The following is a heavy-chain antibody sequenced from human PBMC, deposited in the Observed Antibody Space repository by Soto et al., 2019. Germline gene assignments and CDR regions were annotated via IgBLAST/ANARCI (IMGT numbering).Heavy chain of an antibody. D-gene: IGHD2-15*01. CDR1: GFTLSSYA. V-gene: IGHV3-23*01. CDR2: ISGRAESR. CDR3: AKDRPWYFGSRSAFDI. Sequence: GGSLRLSCAASGFTLSSYAMSWVRQAPGKGLEWVSGISGRAESRYYADSVKGRFTISRDNSKNTVYLQMNSLGVEDTAVYYCAKDRPWYFGSRSAFDIWGQGTTVTVSS. J-gene: IGHJ3*02.